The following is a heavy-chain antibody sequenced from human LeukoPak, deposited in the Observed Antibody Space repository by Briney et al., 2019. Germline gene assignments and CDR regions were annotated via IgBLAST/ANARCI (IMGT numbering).Heavy chain of an antibody. CDR2: ISWNSGSI. CDR1: GYTFDDYA. V-gene: IGHV3-9*01. CDR3: AKGHTCGLGESYLDF. D-gene: IGHD2-21*01. Sequence: QPGRSLRLSCEASGYTFDDYAMHWVRQAPGKGLEWVSGISWNSGSIGYADSVKGRFSISRDNGKNSLYLQMDSLTTEDTALYYCAKGHTCGLGESYLDFSGQGTLVSVFS. J-gene: IGHJ4*02.